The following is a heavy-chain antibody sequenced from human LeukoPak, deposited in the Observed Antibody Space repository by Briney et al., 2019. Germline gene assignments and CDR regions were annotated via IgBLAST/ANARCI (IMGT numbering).Heavy chain of an antibody. Sequence: GASVKVSCKASGYTFTSYDINWVRQATGQGLERMGWMNPNSGNTGYAQKFQGRVTMTRNTSISTAYMELSSLRSEDTAVYYCARGSISGFGVFAYVMDVWGQGTTVTVSS. J-gene: IGHJ6*02. CDR1: GYTFTSYD. V-gene: IGHV1-8*01. CDR2: MNPNSGNT. D-gene: IGHD3-10*01. CDR3: ARGSISGFGVFAYVMDV.